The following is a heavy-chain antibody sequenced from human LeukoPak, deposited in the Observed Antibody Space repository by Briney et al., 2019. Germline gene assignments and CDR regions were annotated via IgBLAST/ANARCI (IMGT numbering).Heavy chain of an antibody. V-gene: IGHV4-34*08. Sequence: GSLRLSCAASGFTFSSYWSWIRQPPGKGLEWIGEINHSGSTNYNPSLKSRVTISVDTSKNQFSLKLSSVTAADTAVYYCATLYGSASSDWGQGTLVTVSS. CDR3: ATLYGSASSD. CDR2: INHSGST. D-gene: IGHD3-10*01. CDR1: GFTFSSY. J-gene: IGHJ4*02.